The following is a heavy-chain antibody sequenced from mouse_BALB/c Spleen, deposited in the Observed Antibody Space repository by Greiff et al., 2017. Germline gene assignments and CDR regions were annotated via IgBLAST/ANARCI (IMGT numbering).Heavy chain of an antibody. CDR3: ARRGVITTVVGYYYAMDY. CDR1: GYAFTNYL. CDR2: INPGSGGT. J-gene: IGHJ4*01. V-gene: IGHV1-54*03. Sequence: QVQLKQSGAELVRPGTSVKVSCKASGYAFTNYLIEWVKQRPGQGLEWIGVINPGSGGTNYNEKFKGKATLTADKSSSTAYMQLSSLTSDDSAVYFCARRGVITTVVGYYYAMDYWGQGTSGTVSS. D-gene: IGHD1-1*01.